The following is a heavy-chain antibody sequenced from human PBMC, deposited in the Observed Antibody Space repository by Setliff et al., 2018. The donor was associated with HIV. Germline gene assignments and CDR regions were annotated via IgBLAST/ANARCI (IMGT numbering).Heavy chain of an antibody. CDR3: VRGVQSPPHYSYYYMDV. V-gene: IGHV1-69*02. J-gene: IGHJ6*03. CDR2: IIPILGVA. D-gene: IGHD3-3*01. CDR1: RSTFNSHT. Sequence: SVKVSCKASRSTFNSHTINWVRQAPGQGLDWMGRIIPILGVANYAQRFQGKVTITADKSTSTAYIELTSLRFDDTAMYYCVRGVQSPPHYSYYYMDVWGEGTMVTVSS.